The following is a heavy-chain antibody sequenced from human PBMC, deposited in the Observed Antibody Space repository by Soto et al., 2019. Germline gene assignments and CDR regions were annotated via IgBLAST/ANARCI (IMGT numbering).Heavy chain of an antibody. J-gene: IGHJ6*03. Sequence: GASVKVSCKASGYTFTGYYMHWVRQAPGQGLEWMGWINPNSGGTNYAQKFQGWVTMTRDTSISTAYMELSRLRSDDTAVYYCARGYYGSGSYSQHNYYYMDVWGKGTTVTVSS. D-gene: IGHD3-10*01. V-gene: IGHV1-2*04. CDR2: INPNSGGT. CDR1: GYTFTGYY. CDR3: ARGYYGSGSYSQHNYYYMDV.